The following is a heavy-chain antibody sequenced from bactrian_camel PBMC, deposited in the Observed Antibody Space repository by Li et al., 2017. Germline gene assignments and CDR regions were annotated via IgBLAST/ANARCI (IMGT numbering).Heavy chain of an antibody. Sequence: DVQLVESGGGSVQAGGSLRLSCVSSGLTGSKNCMRWMRQTPEKEREWVATVTAAGGVTYADSIKGRFTASTDSAKNILCTDVPADFPYWGQGTQVTVS. CDR2: VTAAGGV. D-gene: IGHD7*01. J-gene: IGHJ6*01. CDR1: GLTGSKNC. V-gene: IGHV3S67*01.